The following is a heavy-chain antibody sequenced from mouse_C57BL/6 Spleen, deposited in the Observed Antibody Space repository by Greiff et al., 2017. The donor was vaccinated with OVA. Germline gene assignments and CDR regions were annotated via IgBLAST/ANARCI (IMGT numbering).Heavy chain of an antibody. D-gene: IGHD1-1*02. J-gene: IGHJ2*01. Sequence: QVQLQQSGPGLVQPSQSLSITCTVSGFSLTSYGVHWVRQSPGKGLEWLGVIWSGGSTDYNAAFISRLSTSKDNSKSQVFFKMNSLQADDTAIYYCARNQGGNYLDYWGQGTTLTVSS. CDR3: ARNQGGNYLDY. V-gene: IGHV2-2*01. CDR2: IWSGGST. CDR1: GFSLTSYG.